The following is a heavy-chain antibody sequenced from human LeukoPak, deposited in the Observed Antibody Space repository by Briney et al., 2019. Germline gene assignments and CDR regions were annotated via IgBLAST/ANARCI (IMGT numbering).Heavy chain of an antibody. D-gene: IGHD4-17*01. V-gene: IGHV4-30-2*01. CDR1: GGSISSGGYS. J-gene: IGHJ4*02. CDR3: ARGPLGIDYGDYYFDY. CDR2: IYHSGST. Sequence: SETLSLTCAVSGGSISSGGYSCSWIRQPPGKGLESIGYIYHSGSTYYNPSLKSRVTISVDRSKNQFSLKLSSVTAADTAVYYCARGPLGIDYGDYYFDYWGQGTLVTVSS.